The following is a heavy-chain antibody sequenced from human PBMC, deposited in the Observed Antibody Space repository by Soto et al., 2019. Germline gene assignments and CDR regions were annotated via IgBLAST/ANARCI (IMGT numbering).Heavy chain of an antibody. CDR3: ARSLEGQFDY. J-gene: IGHJ4*02. CDR2: INHSGST. D-gene: IGHD3-3*01. CDR1: GGSFSGYY. V-gene: IGHV4-34*01. Sequence: SETLSLTCAVYGGSFSGYYWSWIRQPPGKGLEWIGEINHSGSTNYNPSLKSRVTISVDTSKNQFSLKLSSVTAADTAVYYCARSLEGQFDYWGQGTPVPSPQ.